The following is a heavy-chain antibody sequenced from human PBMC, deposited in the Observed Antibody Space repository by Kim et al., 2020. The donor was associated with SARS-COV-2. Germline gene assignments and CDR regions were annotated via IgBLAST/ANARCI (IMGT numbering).Heavy chain of an antibody. D-gene: IGHD3-16*01. CDR2: INPSGCST. V-gene: IGHV1-46*01. Sequence: ASVKVSCKASGYTFTSYYMHWVRQAPGQELEWMGIINPSGCSTSYAQKFQGRVTMTRDTSTSTVYMELSSLRSEDTAVYYCARASPISYSDYVWGSFFDYWGQGTLVTVSS. CDR3: ARASPISYSDYVWGSFFDY. CDR1: GYTFTSYY. J-gene: IGHJ4*02.